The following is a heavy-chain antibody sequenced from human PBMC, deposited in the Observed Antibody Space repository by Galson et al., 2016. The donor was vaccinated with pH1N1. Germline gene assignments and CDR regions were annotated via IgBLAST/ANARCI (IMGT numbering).Heavy chain of an antibody. CDR1: GFSLSTSGVG. V-gene: IGHV2-5*01. CDR2: IYWNDDK. CDR3: AHLLSFGGLGNWFDP. D-gene: IGHD3-10*01. Sequence: PALVKPTQALTLTCTFSGFSLSTSGVGVGWIRQPPGKALEWLALIYWNDDKSYSPSLKSRPTITKDTSKNQVVLTMTNMDPVDTATYYCAHLLSFGGLGNWFDPWGQGTLVTVSS. J-gene: IGHJ5*02.